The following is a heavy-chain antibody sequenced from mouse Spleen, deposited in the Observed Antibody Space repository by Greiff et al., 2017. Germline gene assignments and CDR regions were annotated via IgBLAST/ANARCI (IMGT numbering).Heavy chain of an antibody. CDR3: ARGEYGNFDY. J-gene: IGHJ2*01. D-gene: IGHD2-10*02. V-gene: IGHV1-4*01. CDR2: INPSSGYT. Sequence: LVESGAELARPGASVKMSCKASGYTFTSYTMHWVRQRPGQGLEWIGYINPSSGYTKYNQKFKDKATLTADKSSSTAYMQLSSLTSEDSAVYYCARGEYGNFDYWGQGTTLTVSS. CDR1: GYTFTSYT.